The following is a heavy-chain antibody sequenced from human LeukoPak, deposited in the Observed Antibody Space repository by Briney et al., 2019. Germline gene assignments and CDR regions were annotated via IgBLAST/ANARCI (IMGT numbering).Heavy chain of an antibody. Sequence: GGSLRLSCAASGFTFISYAVNWVRQAPGKGLEWVSGISGSGGSTYYAGSVKGRFTISRDNSKNALYLQMNSLRAEDTAVYYCARDLIAAAGDYWGQGTLVTVSS. CDR3: ARDLIAAAGDY. V-gene: IGHV3-23*01. D-gene: IGHD6-13*01. CDR2: ISGSGGST. CDR1: GFTFISYA. J-gene: IGHJ4*02.